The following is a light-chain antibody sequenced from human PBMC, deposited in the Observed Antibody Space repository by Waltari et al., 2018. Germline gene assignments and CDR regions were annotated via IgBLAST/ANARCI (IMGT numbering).Light chain of an antibody. J-gene: IGKJ4*01. Sequence: ETVMTPSPATLSALPGERVTLSCGASQSISSHVAWYQQKPGQPPRLVIYSASSRATGVPVRFSGSGSGTDFTLTISNLQSEDFAVYYCQQYNNWPLTFGGGTKVEL. CDR3: QQYNNWPLT. V-gene: IGKV3-15*01. CDR1: QSISSH. CDR2: SAS.